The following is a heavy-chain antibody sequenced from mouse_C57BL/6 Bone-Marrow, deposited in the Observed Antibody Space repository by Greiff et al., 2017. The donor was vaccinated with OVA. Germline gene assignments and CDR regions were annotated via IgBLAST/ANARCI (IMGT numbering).Heavy chain of an antibody. D-gene: IGHD2-3*01. Sequence: VQPQQSGPELVKPGASVKISCKASGYSFPDYNMNRVKQSTGKSLEWIGVINPNYGTTCYNQKFKGKATLTVDQSSSTAYMQLNSLTSEDSAVYYCARWIYDGYYDYAMDYWGQGTSVTVSS. J-gene: IGHJ4*01. CDR1: GYSFPDYN. CDR3: ARWIYDGYYDYAMDY. V-gene: IGHV1-39*01. CDR2: INPNYGTT.